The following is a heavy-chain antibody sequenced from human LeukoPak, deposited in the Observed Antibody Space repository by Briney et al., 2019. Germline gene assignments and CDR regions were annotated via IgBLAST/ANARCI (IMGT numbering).Heavy chain of an antibody. D-gene: IGHD6-13*01. CDR3: ATVLSSNRYNLCDY. J-gene: IGHJ4*02. Sequence: PGGSLRLSCAASGFTVSSNYMSWVRQAPGKGLEWVSVIYSGGSTYYADSAKGRFSISRDNSKNTVYLQMTSLRADDTAVYYCATVLSSNRYNLCDYWGQGTLVTVSS. CDR1: GFTVSSNY. V-gene: IGHV3-66*01. CDR2: IYSGGST.